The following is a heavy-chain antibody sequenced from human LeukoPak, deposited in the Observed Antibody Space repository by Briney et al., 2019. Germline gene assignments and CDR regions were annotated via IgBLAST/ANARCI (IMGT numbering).Heavy chain of an antibody. V-gene: IGHV4-34*01. CDR2: INHSGST. Sequence: SETLSLTCAVYGGSFSGYYWSWIRQPPGKGLEWIGEINHSGSTNYNPSLKSRVTISVDTSKNQFSLKLSSVTAADTAVYYCAKPRDYYHMDVWGKGTTVTVSS. CDR3: AKPRDYYHMDV. J-gene: IGHJ6*03. CDR1: GGSFSGYY.